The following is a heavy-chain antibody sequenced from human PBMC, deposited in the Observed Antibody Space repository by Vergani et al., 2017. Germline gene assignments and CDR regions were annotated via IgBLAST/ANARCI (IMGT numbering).Heavy chain of an antibody. Sequence: EVHLLESGGGLVQSGGSLRLSCAASGFTFSNSAVSWVRQAPGRGLAWVSSISGPGLSTYYADSVKGRFSISRDNSKNTVFLQMQSLRAEDTAIYYCVKKKIAWGSYFFDPWGTESWSPSPQ. J-gene: IGHJ5*02. CDR2: ISGPGLST. CDR3: VKKKIAWGSYFFDP. CDR1: GFTFSNSA. V-gene: IGHV3-23*01. D-gene: IGHD2/OR15-2a*01.